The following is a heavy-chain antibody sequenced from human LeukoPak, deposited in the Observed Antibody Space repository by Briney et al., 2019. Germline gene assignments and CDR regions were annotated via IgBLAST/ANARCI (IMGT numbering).Heavy chain of an antibody. D-gene: IGHD3-10*01. V-gene: IGHV4-4*07. Sequence: SETLSLTCTVSGGSISSYYWSWIRQPAGKGLEWIGRIYTSGTTHYNPSLKSRVTMSVDTSKNQFSLKLSSVTAADTAVYYCARGATYYYGSGSPRSWFDPWGQGTLVTVSS. CDR2: IYTSGTT. CDR3: ARGATYYYGSGSPRSWFDP. J-gene: IGHJ5*02. CDR1: GGSISSYY.